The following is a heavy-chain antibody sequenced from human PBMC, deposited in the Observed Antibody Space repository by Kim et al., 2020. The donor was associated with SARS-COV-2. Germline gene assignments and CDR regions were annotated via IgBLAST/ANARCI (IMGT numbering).Heavy chain of an antibody. CDR1: GYTFTSYY. Sequence: ASVKVSCKASGYTFTSYYMHWVRQAPGQGLEWMGIINPSGGSTSYAQKFQGRGTMTRDTSTSTVYMELSSLRSENTAVYYCASDLTTVVIPSGYYYGMDVWGQGTTVTVSS. CDR2: INPSGGST. D-gene: IGHD4-17*01. CDR3: ASDLTTVVIPSGYYYGMDV. J-gene: IGHJ6*02. V-gene: IGHV1-46*01.